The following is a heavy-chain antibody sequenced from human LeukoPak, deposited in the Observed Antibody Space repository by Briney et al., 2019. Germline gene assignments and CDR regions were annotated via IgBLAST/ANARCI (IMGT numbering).Heavy chain of an antibody. CDR1: GFTFSSYG. J-gene: IGHJ4*02. CDR2: ISYDGSNK. CDR3: AKDLLKRGSGSYSPFDY. D-gene: IGHD3-10*01. Sequence: GGSLRLSCAASGFTFSSYGMHWVRQAPGKGLEWVAVISYDGSNKYYADSVKGRFTISRDNSKNTLYLQMNSLRAEDTAVYYCAKDLLKRGSGSYSPFDYWGQGTLVTVSS. V-gene: IGHV3-30*18.